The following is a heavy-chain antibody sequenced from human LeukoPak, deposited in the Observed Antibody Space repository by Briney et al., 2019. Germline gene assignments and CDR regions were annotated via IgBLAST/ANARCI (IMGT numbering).Heavy chain of an antibody. CDR1: EFSFSIYE. CDR3: ARGGSAASTNWFDS. V-gene: IGHV3-48*03. D-gene: IGHD1-26*01. J-gene: IGHJ5*01. CDR2: ISSSGKSI. Sequence: GGSLRLSCAASEFSFSIYEMNWVRQTPGKGLEWLSYISSSGKSIYYADPVKGRFTISRDNAKNSVYLQMNGLRVEDTAVYYCARGGSAASTNWFDSWGQGTLVTVSS.